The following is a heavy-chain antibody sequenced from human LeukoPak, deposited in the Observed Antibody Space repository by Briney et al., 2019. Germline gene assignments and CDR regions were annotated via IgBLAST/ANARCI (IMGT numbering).Heavy chain of an antibody. D-gene: IGHD4-17*01. J-gene: IGHJ3*02. CDR3: ARGRASTVRIDAFDI. Sequence: ASVKVSCKASGYTFTNYDINWVRQAAGQGLEWMGWMNPNSGNTGYAQKFQGRVTMTRNTSISTAYMELSSLRSEDTAVYYCARGRASTVRIDAFDIWGQGTMVTVSS. CDR1: GYTFTNYD. V-gene: IGHV1-8*01. CDR2: MNPNSGNT.